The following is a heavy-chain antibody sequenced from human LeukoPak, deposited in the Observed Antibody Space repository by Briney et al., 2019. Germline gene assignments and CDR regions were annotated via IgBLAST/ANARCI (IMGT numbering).Heavy chain of an antibody. CDR1: GFTFSSYW. CDR2: IKQDGSEK. V-gene: IGHV3-7*01. CDR3: ARVSLMGPDAFDI. J-gene: IGHJ3*02. D-gene: IGHD5-24*01. Sequence: PGGSLRLSCAGSGFTFSSYWMSWVRQAPGKGLEWVANIKQDGSEKYYVDSVKGRFTISRDNAKNSLSLQMNSLRAEDTAVYYCARVSLMGPDAFDIWGQGTMVTVSS.